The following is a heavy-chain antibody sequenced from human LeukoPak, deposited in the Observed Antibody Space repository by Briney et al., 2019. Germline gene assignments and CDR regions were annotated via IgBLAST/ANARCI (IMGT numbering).Heavy chain of an antibody. CDR3: ALAVADSYFDY. J-gene: IGHJ4*02. CDR2: ISGSGGST. Sequence: GGSLRLSCAASGFTVSSNYMSWVRQAPGKGLEWVSAISGSGGSTYYADSVKGRFTISRDNSKNTLYLQMNSLRAEDTAVYYCALAVADSYFDYWGQGTLVTVSS. CDR1: GFTVSSNY. V-gene: IGHV3-23*01. D-gene: IGHD6-19*01.